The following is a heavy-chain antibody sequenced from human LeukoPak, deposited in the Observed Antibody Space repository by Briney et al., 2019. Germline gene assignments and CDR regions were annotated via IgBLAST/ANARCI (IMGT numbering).Heavy chain of an antibody. CDR1: GVTFSSYA. J-gene: IGHJ3*02. Sequence: GGSLRLSCAASGVTFSSYAMHWVRQAPGKGLEWVAVISYDGSNKYYADSVKGRFTISRDNPKNTLYLQMNSLRADDTAVYYCARVFSGSYYFGAFDIWGQGTMVTVSS. D-gene: IGHD1-26*01. V-gene: IGHV3-30*04. CDR2: ISYDGSNK. CDR3: ARVFSGSYYFGAFDI.